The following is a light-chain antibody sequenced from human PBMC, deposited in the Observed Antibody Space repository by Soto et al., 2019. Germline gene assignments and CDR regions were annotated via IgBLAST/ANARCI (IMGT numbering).Light chain of an antibody. Sequence: QSVLTQPASVSGSPGQSITISLTGNNSGIGGYTYVSWYQQHPGKAPKLTIFDVTNRPSGVSNRFSGSKSGNTASLTISGLQADDEADYYCSSYTVSSTYVFGTGTKVTVL. CDR3: SSYTVSSTYV. J-gene: IGLJ1*01. CDR1: NSGIGGYTY. V-gene: IGLV2-14*01. CDR2: DVT.